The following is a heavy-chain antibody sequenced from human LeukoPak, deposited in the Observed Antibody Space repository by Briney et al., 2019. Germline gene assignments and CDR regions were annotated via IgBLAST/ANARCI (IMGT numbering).Heavy chain of an antibody. Sequence: GGSLRLSCAASGFTFSSYSMNWVRQAPGKGLEWISYIGISSGNTKYADSVKGRLTISGDKAKNSVYLQMNSLRVEDTAVYYCARDTKYAFDNWGQGTLVTVSS. D-gene: IGHD2-2*01. CDR2: IGISSGNT. CDR3: ARDTKYAFDN. V-gene: IGHV3-48*01. CDR1: GFTFSSYS. J-gene: IGHJ4*02.